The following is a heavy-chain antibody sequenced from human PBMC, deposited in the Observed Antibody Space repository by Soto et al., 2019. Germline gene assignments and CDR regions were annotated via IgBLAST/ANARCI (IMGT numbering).Heavy chain of an antibody. CDR3: AHSDDYGGNMRSEYFQH. D-gene: IGHD4-17*01. CDR2: IYWDDDK. J-gene: IGHJ1*01. V-gene: IGHV2-5*02. Sequence: QITLKESGPTLVKPTQTLTLTCTFSGFSLSTSGVGVGWIRQPPGKALEWLALIYWDDDKRYSPSLKSRLTITKDTSKNRVVLTMTNMDPVDTATYYCAHSDDYGGNMRSEYFQHWGQGTLVTVSS. CDR1: GFSLSTSGVG.